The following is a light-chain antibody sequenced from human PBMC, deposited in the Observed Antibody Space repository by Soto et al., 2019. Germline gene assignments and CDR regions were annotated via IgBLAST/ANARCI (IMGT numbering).Light chain of an antibody. CDR2: AAS. V-gene: IGKV3-20*01. CDR3: QHYGTSAL. Sequence: EIVLTQSPGTLLLSPGERATLSCRASQSVSSSYLAWYQQKPGQAPRLLIYAASRATGIPARFSGSGSGTDFTLTISRLEPEDLAEYYCQHYGTSALFGPGTKVDI. J-gene: IGKJ3*01. CDR1: QSVSSSY.